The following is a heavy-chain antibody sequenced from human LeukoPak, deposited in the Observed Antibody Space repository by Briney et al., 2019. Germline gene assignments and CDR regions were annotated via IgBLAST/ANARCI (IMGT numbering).Heavy chain of an antibody. CDR2: ISYDGSNK. CDR1: GFTFSSYA. V-gene: IGHV3-30-3*01. J-gene: IGHJ4*02. Sequence: GSLRLSCAAAGFTFSSYAIDWVRQPPWNWLEWVAFISYDGSNKYYADSVKGRFTISRDNSKNTLYLQMNRLRAEDTAVYYCARVSFDWLLNYYFDSWGQGNLVTVSS. D-gene: IGHD3-9*01. CDR3: ARVSFDWLLNYYFDS.